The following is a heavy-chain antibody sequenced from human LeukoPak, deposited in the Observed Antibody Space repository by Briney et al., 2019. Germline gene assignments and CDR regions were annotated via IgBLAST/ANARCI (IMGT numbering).Heavy chain of an antibody. CDR3: ARVAVAGTREGAFDI. Sequence: SVKVSCKASGGTFSSYAISWVRQAPGQGLEWMGGIIPIFGTANYAQKFQGRVTITADESTSTAYMELSSLRSEDTAVYYCARVAVAGTREGAFDIWGQGTMVTVSS. CDR1: GGTFSSYA. J-gene: IGHJ3*02. V-gene: IGHV1-69*13. D-gene: IGHD6-19*01. CDR2: IIPIFGTA.